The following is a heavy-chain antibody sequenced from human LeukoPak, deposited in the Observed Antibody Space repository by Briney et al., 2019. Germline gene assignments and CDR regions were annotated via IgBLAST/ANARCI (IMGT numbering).Heavy chain of an antibody. D-gene: IGHD4-23*01. CDR2: INPSSGGT. J-gene: IGHJ1*01. V-gene: IGHV1-2*02. CDR3: ASRAYGGNSPEYFQH. Sequence: ASVKVSCKASGYTFTGYYMHWVRQAPGQGIEWMGWINPSSGGTNYAQKFQGRVTITRATSISTAYMELSRLRSDDTAVYYCASRAYGGNSPEYFQHWGQGTLVTVSS. CDR1: GYTFTGYY.